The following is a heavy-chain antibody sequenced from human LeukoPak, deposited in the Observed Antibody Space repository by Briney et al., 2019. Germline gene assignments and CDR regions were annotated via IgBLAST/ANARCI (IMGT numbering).Heavy chain of an antibody. CDR3: ARETFYYGFDV. CDR1: GFTVSSNY. J-gene: IGHJ6*02. CDR2: LYSGGET. V-gene: IGHV3-66*01. Sequence: GGSLRLSCAASGFTVSSNYMSWDRQAPGMGLKCVSVLYSGGETYYADSVKGRFTISRDNSQNTLYLQMSSLRAEDTAVYYCARETFYYGFDVWGQGTTVTVSS.